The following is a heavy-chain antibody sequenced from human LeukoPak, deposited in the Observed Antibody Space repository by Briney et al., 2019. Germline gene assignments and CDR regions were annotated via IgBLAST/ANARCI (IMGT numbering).Heavy chain of an antibody. CDR3: AKDLVDTAMVKNWGFDY. J-gene: IGHJ4*02. V-gene: IGHV3-23*01. D-gene: IGHD5-18*01. Sequence: PGGSLRLSCAASGFTFSSYAMSWVRQAPGKGLEWVSAISGSGGSTYYADSVKGRFTISRDNSKNTLYLQMNSLRAEDTAVYYCAKDLVDTAMVKNWGFDYWGQGTLVTVSS. CDR2: ISGSGGST. CDR1: GFTFSSYA.